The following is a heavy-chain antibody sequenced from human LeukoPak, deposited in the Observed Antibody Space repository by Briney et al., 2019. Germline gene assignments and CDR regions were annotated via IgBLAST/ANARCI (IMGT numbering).Heavy chain of an antibody. CDR2: ISVSGSSV. V-gene: IGHV3-11*01. CDR3: ARDRQFRLHDP. J-gene: IGHJ5*02. D-gene: IGHD3-16*01. CDR1: GFTFSDYY. Sequence: GGSLRLSCTAPGFTFSDYYMSWIRQAPGKGLEWLSYISVSGSSVSYVDSVKGRFTISRDNAKNSVYLQIDSLRVEDTAMYYCARDRQFRLHDPWGQGILVTVSS.